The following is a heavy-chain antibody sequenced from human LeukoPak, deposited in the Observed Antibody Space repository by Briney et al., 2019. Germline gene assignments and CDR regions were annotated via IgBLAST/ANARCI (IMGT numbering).Heavy chain of an antibody. J-gene: IGHJ4*02. CDR1: GGSFSGYY. Sequence: SETLSLTCAVYGGSFSGYYWSWIRQPPGKGLEWIGEINHSGSTNYNPSLKSRVTISVDTSKNQFSLKLSSVTAADTAVYYCARKTGEIVVADYWGQGTLVTVSS. V-gene: IGHV4-34*01. CDR2: INHSGST. D-gene: IGHD3-22*01. CDR3: ARKTGEIVVADY.